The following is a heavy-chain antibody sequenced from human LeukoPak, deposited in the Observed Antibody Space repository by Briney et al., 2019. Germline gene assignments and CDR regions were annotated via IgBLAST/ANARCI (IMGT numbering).Heavy chain of an antibody. J-gene: IGHJ4*02. CDR3: APREYSGSYSLPY. D-gene: IGHD1-26*01. CDR2: ISGSGGST. Sequence: GGSLRLSCAASGFTFSSYAMTWVRQAPGKGLEWVSGISGSGGSTYYADSVKGRFTISRDKSKNTLYLQMNSLRAEDTAVYYCAPREYSGSYSLPYWGQGTLVTVSS. CDR1: GFTFSSYA. V-gene: IGHV3-23*01.